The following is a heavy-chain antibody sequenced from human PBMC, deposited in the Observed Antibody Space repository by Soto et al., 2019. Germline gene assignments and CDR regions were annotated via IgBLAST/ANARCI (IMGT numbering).Heavy chain of an antibody. Sequence: ASVKVSCKASGYTFTSYAMHWVRQAPGQRLEWMGWINAGNGNTKYSQKFQGRVTITRDTSASTAYMELSSLRSEDTAVYYCARDVSIAADLYDYWGQGTLVTVSS. V-gene: IGHV1-3*01. CDR1: GYTFTSYA. CDR2: INAGNGNT. CDR3: ARDVSIAADLYDY. D-gene: IGHD6-13*01. J-gene: IGHJ4*02.